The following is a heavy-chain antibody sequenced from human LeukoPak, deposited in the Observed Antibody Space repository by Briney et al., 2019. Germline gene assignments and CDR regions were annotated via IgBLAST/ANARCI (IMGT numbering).Heavy chain of an antibody. Sequence: ASVKVSCKASGYTFTTYGISWVRQAPGQGLEWMGGIIPIFGTTNYARKFRGRVTLTADKSTRTAYMELSSLRSEDTAVYARDNDSRDPPHFDYWGQGTLVTVSS. CDR3: DNDSRDPPHFDY. V-gene: IGHV1-69*06. J-gene: IGHJ4*02. D-gene: IGHD3-16*01. CDR1: GYTFTTYG. CDR2: IIPIFGTT.